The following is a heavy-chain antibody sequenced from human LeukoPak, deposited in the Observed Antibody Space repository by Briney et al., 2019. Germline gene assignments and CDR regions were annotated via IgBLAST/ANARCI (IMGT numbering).Heavy chain of an antibody. CDR1: GFTFSTFW. J-gene: IGHJ4*02. D-gene: IGHD6-13*01. CDR3: VRGQATAWGLDY. Sequence: GSLRLSCAVSGFTFSTFWMSWVRQAPGKGLVWVSHISTDATTITYADFVKGRFTISRDNAKNTLYLQMNSLRAEDTALYYCVRGQATAWGLDYWGQGTLVTVSS. V-gene: IGHV3-74*01. CDR2: ISTDATTI.